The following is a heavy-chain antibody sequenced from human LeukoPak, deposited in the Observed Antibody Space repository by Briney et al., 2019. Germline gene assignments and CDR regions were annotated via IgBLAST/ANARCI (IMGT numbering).Heavy chain of an antibody. V-gene: IGHV1-18*01. Sequence: GASVKVSCKASGYTFTSYGISWVRQAPGQGLEWMGWISAYNGNTNYAQKLQGRVTMTTDTSTSTAYMELRSLRSDDTAVYYCARDLLPAYYYDSSGYVANDYWGQGTLVTVSS. CDR3: ARDLLPAYYYDSSGYVANDY. CDR1: GYTFTSYG. D-gene: IGHD3-22*01. J-gene: IGHJ4*02. CDR2: ISAYNGNT.